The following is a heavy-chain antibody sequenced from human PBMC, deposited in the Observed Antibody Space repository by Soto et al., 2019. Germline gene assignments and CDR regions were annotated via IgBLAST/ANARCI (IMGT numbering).Heavy chain of an antibody. D-gene: IGHD1-1*01. Sequence: PGASLRLSCAASGFTFSSYAMNWVRQGPGKGLEWVSTIHTSDTNTYYADSVKGRFTISRDNSKNTLYLQMNSLRAEDTAIYYCARQLTGHPNWFGPWGQGTLVTVS. J-gene: IGHJ5*02. CDR1: GFTFSSYA. CDR2: IHTSDTNT. CDR3: ARQLTGHPNWFGP. V-gene: IGHV3-23*05.